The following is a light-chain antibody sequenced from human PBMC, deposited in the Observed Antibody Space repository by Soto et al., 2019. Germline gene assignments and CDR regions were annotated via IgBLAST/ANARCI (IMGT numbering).Light chain of an antibody. J-gene: IGLJ1*01. Sequence: QSVLTQPASVSGSPGQSITISCTGTSSDVGRYNYVSWYQQHPGKAPKLMIYEVSNRPSGVSNRFSGSKSGNTASLTISGLQAEDVADYYCSSYTSSSNYVFGTGTKVT. CDR3: SSYTSSSNYV. V-gene: IGLV2-14*01. CDR1: SSDVGRYNY. CDR2: EVS.